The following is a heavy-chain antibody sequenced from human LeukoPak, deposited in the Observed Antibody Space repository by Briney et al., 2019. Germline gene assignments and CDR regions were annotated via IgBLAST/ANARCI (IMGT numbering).Heavy chain of an antibody. CDR3: ASRIAAAVTLGAFDI. D-gene: IGHD6-13*01. J-gene: IGHJ3*02. CDR1: GFTVSSNY. V-gene: IGHV3-66*02. CDR2: IYSGGST. Sequence: GGSLRLSCAASGFTVSSNYMSWVRQAPGKGLEWVSVIYSGGSTYYADSVKGRFTISRDNSKNTLYLQVNSLRAEDTAVYYCASRIAAAVTLGAFDIWGQGTMVTVPS.